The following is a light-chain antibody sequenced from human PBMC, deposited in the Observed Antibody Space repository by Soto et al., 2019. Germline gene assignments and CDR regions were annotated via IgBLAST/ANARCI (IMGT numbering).Light chain of an antibody. J-gene: IGLJ1*01. Sequence: QSALAQPASVSGSPGQSITISCTGTSSDDGSYNLVSWYQQHPGKAPKLMIYEGSKRPSGVSNRFSGSKSGNTASLTISGLQAEDEADYYCCSYAGSSPFVFGTGTKVTVL. CDR3: CSYAGSSPFV. V-gene: IGLV2-23*03. CDR1: SSDDGSYNL. CDR2: EGS.